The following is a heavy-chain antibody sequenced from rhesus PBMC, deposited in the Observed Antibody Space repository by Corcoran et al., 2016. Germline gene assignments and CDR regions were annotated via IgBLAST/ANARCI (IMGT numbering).Heavy chain of an antibody. CDR3: ARRSGWPNYGLDS. CDR2: VGGRTVTP. Sequence: QVQLQESGPGLVKPSETLSLICADSGSSLSSAYGWSWIRPPPGQGLAGIGYVGGRTVTPNYNPTLQRRGTISKGTTKTPFSLMRSTVHAADTAVFYCARRSGWPNYGLDSWGKGFVVTVSS. J-gene: IGHJ6*01. D-gene: IGHD6-31*01. CDR1: GSSLSSAYG. V-gene: IGHV4-127*01.